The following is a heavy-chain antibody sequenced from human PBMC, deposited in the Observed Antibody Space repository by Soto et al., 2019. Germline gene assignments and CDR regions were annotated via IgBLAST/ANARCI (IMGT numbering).Heavy chain of an antibody. V-gene: IGHV3-15*07. Sequence: EVQLVESGGGLVKPGGSLRLSCAASGFTFSNAWMNWVRQAPGKGLEWVGRIKSKTDGGTTDYAAPVKGRFTISRDDSKNTLYLQINRPKNEDTAVYYCSTRFWDILTGYGRGGPNGFDIWGQGTMVTVSS. J-gene: IGHJ3*02. CDR1: GFTFSNAW. CDR3: STRFWDILTGYGRGGPNGFDI. D-gene: IGHD3-9*01. CDR2: IKSKTDGGTT.